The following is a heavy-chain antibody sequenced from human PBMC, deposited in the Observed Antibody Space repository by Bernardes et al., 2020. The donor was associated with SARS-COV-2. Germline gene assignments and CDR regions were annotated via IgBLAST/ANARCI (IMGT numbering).Heavy chain of an antibody. J-gene: IGHJ1*01. CDR1: VFSLSPSGVG. CDR3: AHRRGRQLRLDEYFQH. CDR2: IYWNDDK. Sequence: SGPTLLKPTQTLTLTCPFSVFSLSPSGVGVGWIRQPPGKALEWLALIYWNDDKRYSPSLKSRLTITKDTSKNQVVLTMTNMDPVDTATYYCAHRRGRQLRLDEYFQHWGQGTLVTVSS. V-gene: IGHV2-5*01. D-gene: IGHD3-16*01.